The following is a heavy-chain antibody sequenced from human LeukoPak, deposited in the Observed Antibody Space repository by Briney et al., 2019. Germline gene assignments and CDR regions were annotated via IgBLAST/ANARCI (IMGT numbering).Heavy chain of an antibody. Sequence: SVKVSCKASGGTFSSYAISWVRQAPGQGLEWMGGIIPIFGTANYAQKFQGRVTITADESTSTAYMELSSLRSEDTAVYYCARIQIAARPGYYYYGMDVWGQGTTVAVSS. J-gene: IGHJ6*02. CDR1: GGTFSSYA. D-gene: IGHD6-6*01. CDR2: IIPIFGTA. V-gene: IGHV1-69*13. CDR3: ARIQIAARPGYYYYGMDV.